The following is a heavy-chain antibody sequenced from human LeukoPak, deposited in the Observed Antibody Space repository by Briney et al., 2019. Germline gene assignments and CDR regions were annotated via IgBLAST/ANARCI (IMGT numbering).Heavy chain of an antibody. CDR2: ISGSGGST. D-gene: IGHD6-13*01. CDR3: ARGGSSSYYLLTYFDY. Sequence: PGGSLRLSCAASGFTFSSYAMSWVRQAPGKGLEWVSAISGSGGSTYYADSVKGRFTISRDNSKNTLYLQMNSLRAEDTAVYYCARGGSSSYYLLTYFDYWGQGSLVTVSS. V-gene: IGHV3-23*01. CDR1: GFTFSSYA. J-gene: IGHJ4*02.